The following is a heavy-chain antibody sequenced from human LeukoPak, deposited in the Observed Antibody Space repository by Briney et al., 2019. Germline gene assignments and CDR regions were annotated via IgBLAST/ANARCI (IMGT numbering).Heavy chain of an antibody. CDR1: GCTFSNYA. D-gene: IGHD2-2*01. J-gene: IGHJ6*04. V-gene: IGHV1-69*06. CDR3: GRGSDIEVVPAAHGGGDYYYGMDV. CDR2: IFPIFGTA. Sequence: EASVKVSCKASGCTFSNYAISWVRQAPGQGLEWMGGIFPIFGTANYAQKFQGRVTITADKSTSTAYMELSSLRSEDTAVYYCGRGSDIEVVPAAHGGGDYYYGMDVWGKGTAVSVS.